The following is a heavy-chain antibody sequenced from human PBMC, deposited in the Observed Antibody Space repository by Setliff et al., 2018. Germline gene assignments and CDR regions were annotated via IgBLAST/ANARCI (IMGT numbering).Heavy chain of an antibody. V-gene: IGHV3-49*04. D-gene: IGHD3-22*01. CDR2: IRSKLYRGTT. CDR3: TRRGVYYDASAYMVGNFFDY. Sequence: HPGGSLRLSCAASGFTFSSYAMSWVRQAPGKGLEWVGFIRSKLYRGTTQYAASVKGRFSISRDDSKSIAYLQMNSLKTEDTAIYFCTRRGVYYDASAYMVGNFFDYWGLGTLVTVSS. J-gene: IGHJ4*02. CDR1: GFTFSSYA.